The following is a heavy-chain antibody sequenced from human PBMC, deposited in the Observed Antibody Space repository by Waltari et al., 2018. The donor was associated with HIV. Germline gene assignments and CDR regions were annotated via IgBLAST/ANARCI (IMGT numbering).Heavy chain of an antibody. V-gene: IGHV3-7*04. Sequence: EVQLVESGGGLVQPGGSLRLSCAASGFTFSSYCMSWVRQAPGNGLEWVANIKQDGSEKDYVDSVNGRFTISRDNAGNSLYLQMNSLRAEDTAVYYCARGGFYGSGSKVNWGQGTLVTVSS. CDR2: IKQDGSEK. CDR1: GFTFSSYC. J-gene: IGHJ4*02. CDR3: ARGGFYGSGSKVN. D-gene: IGHD3-10*01.